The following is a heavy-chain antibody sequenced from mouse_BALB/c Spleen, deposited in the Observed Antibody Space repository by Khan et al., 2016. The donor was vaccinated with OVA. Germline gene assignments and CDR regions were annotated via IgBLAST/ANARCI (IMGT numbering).Heavy chain of an antibody. Sequence: VQLQESGPGLVKPSQSLSLTCSVTGYSITSGYCWNWIRQFPGNKLEWMGYISYDGSNNYNPSLKNRISITRDTSKNQFFLKLHSVTTEDTATYYCARGGVVVPYWYFDVWGAGTTVTVSS. CDR1: GYSITSGYC. J-gene: IGHJ1*01. CDR3: ARGGVVVPYWYFDV. D-gene: IGHD1-1*01. V-gene: IGHV3-6*02. CDR2: ISYDGSN.